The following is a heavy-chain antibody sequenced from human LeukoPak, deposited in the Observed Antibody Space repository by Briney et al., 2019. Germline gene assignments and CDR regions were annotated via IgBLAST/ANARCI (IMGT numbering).Heavy chain of an antibody. J-gene: IGHJ4*02. CDR1: GFTFSSYA. D-gene: IGHD3-9*01. Sequence: GALRLSCAASGFTFSSYAMSWVRQAPGKGLEWVSTISGSGGSTYYADSVKGRFTISRDNSKNTLYLQMNSLRAEDTAVYYCAKSLGYDILTGHRTSHVYFDYWGQGTLVTVSS. CDR2: ISGSGGST. CDR3: AKSLGYDILTGHRTSHVYFDY. V-gene: IGHV3-23*01.